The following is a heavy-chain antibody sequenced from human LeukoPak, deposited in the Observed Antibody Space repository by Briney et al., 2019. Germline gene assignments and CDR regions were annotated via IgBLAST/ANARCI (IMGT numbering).Heavy chain of an antibody. V-gene: IGHV4-39*01. J-gene: IGHJ4*02. CDR3: ASLVVVVVTASEIDY. CDR1: GLTGSHNS. CDR2: FHYSGST. D-gene: IGHD2-21*02. Sequence: GSLRLSCAASGLTGSHNSVSWVRQPPGKGLEWIGSFHYSGSTYYNPSLKSRVTISGDTSKNQFSLKLRSVTAADTAVYYCASLVVVVVTASEIDYWGQGTVVTVSS.